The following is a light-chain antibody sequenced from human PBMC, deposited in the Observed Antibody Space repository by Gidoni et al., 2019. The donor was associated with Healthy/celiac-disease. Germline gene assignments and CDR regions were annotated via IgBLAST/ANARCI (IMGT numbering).Light chain of an antibody. CDR3: CSYAGSYTFYVV. Sequence: QPALTHPLSASGSPGHSVTIPSTGTSSDVGGYNSVSWYQQHPGKAPKLMIYDVSKRPSGVPDRFSGSKSGNTASLTISGLQAEDEADYYCCSYAGSYTFYVVFGGGTKLTVL. J-gene: IGLJ2*01. CDR1: SSDVGGYNS. V-gene: IGLV2-11*01. CDR2: DVS.